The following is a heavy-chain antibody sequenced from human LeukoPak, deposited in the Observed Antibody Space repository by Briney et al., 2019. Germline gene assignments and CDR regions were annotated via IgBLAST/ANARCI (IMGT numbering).Heavy chain of an antibody. CDR2: ISTSGST. Sequence: SETPSLTLTVSGGSLRSYSWRWIRQTPGKGLEWIGRISTSGSTTNTPSPQRRVTMSVDTPQNQFSLKLSSVTAADTAVYYSTREPLYYGSGSYGFAGWFDPWGQGTLVTVSS. V-gene: IGHV4-4*07. J-gene: IGHJ5*02. CDR1: GGSLRSYS. CDR3: TREPLYYGSGSYGFAGWFDP. D-gene: IGHD3-10*01.